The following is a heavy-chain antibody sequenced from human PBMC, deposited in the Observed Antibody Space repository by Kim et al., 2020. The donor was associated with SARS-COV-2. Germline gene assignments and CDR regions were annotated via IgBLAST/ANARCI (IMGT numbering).Heavy chain of an antibody. J-gene: IGHJ4*02. CDR2: ISAYNGNT. D-gene: IGHD5-12*01. CDR1: GYTFTSYG. CDR3: ARDRYSGYDWRPFDY. Sequence: ASVKVSCKASGYTFTSYGISWVRQAPGQGLEWIGWISAYNGNTNYAQNLQGRVTMTTDTSTRTAYMELRSLRYDDTAVYYCARDRYSGYDWRPFDYWGQGTLVTVSS. V-gene: IGHV1-18*04.